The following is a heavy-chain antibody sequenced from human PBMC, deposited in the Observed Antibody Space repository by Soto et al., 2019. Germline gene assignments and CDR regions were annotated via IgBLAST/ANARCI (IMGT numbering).Heavy chain of an antibody. CDR3: ASYRGALYFES. CDR2: IYDTGISGYTPST. D-gene: IGHD3-16*01. Sequence: PSETLSLTCTVSGGSITSSYWSWIRRPPGKGLEWIAYIYDTGISGYTPSTSYNPSLKSRVTMSVDTSKSQFSLKLTSVTVADTAVYYCASYRGALYFESWGPGILVTVPQ. V-gene: IGHV4-59*01. J-gene: IGHJ4*02. CDR1: GGSITSSY.